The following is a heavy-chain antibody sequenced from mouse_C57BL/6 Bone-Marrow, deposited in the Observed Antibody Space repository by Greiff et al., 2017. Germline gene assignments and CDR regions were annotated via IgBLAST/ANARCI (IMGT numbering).Heavy chain of an antibody. J-gene: IGHJ2*01. CDR1: GYTFTSYW. CDR3: ARSDWAYGSIFDY. D-gene: IGHD1-1*01. Sequence: QVHVKQPGAELVKPGASVKMSCKASGYTFTSYWITWVKQRPGQGLEWIGDIYPGSGSTNYNEKFKSKATLTVDTSSSTAYMQLSSLTSEDSAVYYCARSDWAYGSIFDYWGQGTTLTVSS. V-gene: IGHV1-55*01. CDR2: IYPGSGST.